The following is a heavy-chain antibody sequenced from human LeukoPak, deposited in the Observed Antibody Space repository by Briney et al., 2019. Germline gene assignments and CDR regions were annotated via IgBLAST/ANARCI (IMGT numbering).Heavy chain of an antibody. V-gene: IGHV4-39*01. CDR1: SGSISSSIYY. CDR3: ARRLGGSGSYYY. CDR2: IYYSGST. D-gene: IGHD3-10*01. J-gene: IGHJ4*02. Sequence: KPSETLSLTCSVSSGSISSSIYYWGWIRQPPGKGLEWIGSIYYSGSTYYNPSLKSRVTISVDTSKNQFSLKLRSVTAADTAVYYCARRLGGSGSYYYWGQGTLVTVSS.